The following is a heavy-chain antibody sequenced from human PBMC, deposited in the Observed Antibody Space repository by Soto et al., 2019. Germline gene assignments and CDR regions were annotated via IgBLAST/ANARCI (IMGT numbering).Heavy chain of an antibody. V-gene: IGHV1-2*02. CDR2: INPDTGDT. CDR1: GFTFTGYY. CDR3: ARGPQLWLPPSDY. Sequence: QMQLVQSGAEMRKPGASVKVSCKTYGFTFTGYYIHWVRQAPGQGLEWMGWINPDTGDTKYAQRFQGRVALTSETSINTAYMDLSRLRPDDTAVFYCARGPQLWLPPSDYWGQGTLVTVSS. J-gene: IGHJ4*02. D-gene: IGHD5-18*01.